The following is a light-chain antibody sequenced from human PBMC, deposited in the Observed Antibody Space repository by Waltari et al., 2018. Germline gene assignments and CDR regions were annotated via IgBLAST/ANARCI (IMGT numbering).Light chain of an antibody. V-gene: IGKV3-11*01. CDR1: QSVRVY. CDR3: QQRHNWPLT. Sequence: EIVLTQSPATLSLSPGERATLSCRASQSVRVYLAWYQQKPGQAPRLLIDDTSNRASATPDRFSGSGSGTDFSLSISSLEPEDFAVYYCQQRHNWPLTFGGGTKVEIK. J-gene: IGKJ4*01. CDR2: DTS.